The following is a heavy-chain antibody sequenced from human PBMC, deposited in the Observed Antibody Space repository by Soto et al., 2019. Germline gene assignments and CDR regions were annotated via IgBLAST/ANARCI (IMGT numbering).Heavy chain of an antibody. CDR3: ARTTAAIHLNY. J-gene: IGHJ4*02. Sequence: PSETLSLTCAVYGGSLSGNYWGWIRQPPGKGLEWIGETHHSGSTAYNPSLKSRVTISVDTSRNQFSLKLNSVTAADTAVYYCARTTAAIHLNYWSQGPLVTVS. D-gene: IGHD2-21*02. V-gene: IGHV4-34*01. CDR2: THHSGST. CDR1: GGSLSGNY.